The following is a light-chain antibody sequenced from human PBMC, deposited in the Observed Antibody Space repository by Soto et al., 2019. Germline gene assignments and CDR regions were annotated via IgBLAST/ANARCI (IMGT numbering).Light chain of an antibody. J-gene: IGKJ5*01. V-gene: IGKV1-9*01. CDR1: QGIKRY. CDR2: TAS. Sequence: DIQLTQSPSFLSASVGHRVTVTCRASQGIKRYLAWYQQKQGKAPKLLIYTASTLQSGVPSRLSGSGYGTELTITITSMQNEDFAVYYCQQDYNLPITFGQGTRLEI. CDR3: QQDYNLPIT.